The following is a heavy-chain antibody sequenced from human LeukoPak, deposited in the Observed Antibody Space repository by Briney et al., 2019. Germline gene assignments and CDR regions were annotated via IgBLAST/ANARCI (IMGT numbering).Heavy chain of an antibody. CDR2: VYSGGAT. D-gene: IGHD4-17*01. CDR1: GLTVRGSY. CDR3: ASRPSGDYAVCDY. V-gene: IGHV3-66*01. Sequence: PGGPLTLSCAASGLTVRGSYMTWVRQAPGKGLQWVSIVYSGGATYYADSVKGRFTISRDNSKNTLYLQMDSLIAEDTAVYYCASRPSGDYAVCDYWGQGTLVTVSS. J-gene: IGHJ4*02.